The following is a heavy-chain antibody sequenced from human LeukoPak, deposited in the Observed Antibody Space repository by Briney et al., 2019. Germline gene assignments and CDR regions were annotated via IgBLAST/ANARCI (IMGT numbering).Heavy chain of an antibody. CDR1: GFTFSSYA. J-gene: IGHJ6*02. CDR3: ARVGDSYYYGSGSYGYYYGMDV. CDR2: ISYDGSNK. Sequence: GGSLRLSYAASGFTFSSYAMHWVRQAPGKGLEWVAVISYDGSNKYYADSVKGRFTISRDNSKNTLYLQMNSLRAEDTAVYYCARVGDSYYYGSGSYGYYYGMDVWGQGTTVTVSS. D-gene: IGHD3-10*01. V-gene: IGHV3-30-3*01.